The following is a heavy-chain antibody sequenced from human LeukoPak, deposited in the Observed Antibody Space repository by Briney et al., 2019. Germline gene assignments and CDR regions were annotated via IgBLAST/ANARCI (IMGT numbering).Heavy chain of an antibody. CDR2: IKQSGNEK. V-gene: IGHV3-7*01. Sequence: GGSLRLSCVVSGFTFSSYEMNWVRQDPGKGLEWVASIKQSGNEKNYVDSVKGRFTISRDNAKNTLYLQMNSLSAEDTAVYYCARDFDPVVRGYFFWGQGTLVTVSS. CDR3: ARDFDPVVRGYFF. CDR1: GFTFSSYE. D-gene: IGHD3-10*01. J-gene: IGHJ4*02.